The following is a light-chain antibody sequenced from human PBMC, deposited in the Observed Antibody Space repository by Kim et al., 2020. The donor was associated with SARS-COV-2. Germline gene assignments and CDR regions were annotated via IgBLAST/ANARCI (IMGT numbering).Light chain of an antibody. Sequence: QSALTQPASVSGSPGQSITISCTGTRSDVGGYNLVSWYQQHPGKAPKLIIYEVTKRPSGVSDRFSGSKSGTTASLTISGLQAEDEGDYYCCSYAGNPWVFGGGTKVTVL. V-gene: IGLV2-23*02. J-gene: IGLJ3*02. CDR3: CSYAGNPWV. CDR1: RSDVGGYNL. CDR2: EVT.